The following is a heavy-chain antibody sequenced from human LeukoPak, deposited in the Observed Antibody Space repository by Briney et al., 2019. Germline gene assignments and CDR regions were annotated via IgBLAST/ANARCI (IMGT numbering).Heavy chain of an antibody. CDR3: ARDGAFRIYDY. CDR2: IKQDGNEK. CDR1: GFTFSSYW. V-gene: IGHV3-7*01. J-gene: IGHJ4*02. D-gene: IGHD3-3*02. Sequence: GGSLRLSCAASGFTFSSYWMTWVRQAPGKGLEWVASIKQDGNEKYYVDSVKGRFTISRDNARNSLYLQMSSLRADDTAVYYCARDGAFRIYDYRGQGTLVTVSS.